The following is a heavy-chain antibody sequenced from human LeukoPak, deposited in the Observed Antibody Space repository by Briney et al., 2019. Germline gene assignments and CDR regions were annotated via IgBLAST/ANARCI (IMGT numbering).Heavy chain of an antibody. Sequence: GGSLRLSCAAAGFTFSSYGMSWVRQVPGKGLEWVSAISGSGGSTYYADSVKGRFTISRDNSKNTLYLQMNSLRAEDTAVYYCAKRPISAWAHWYFDLWGRGTLVTVSS. CDR2: ISGSGGST. J-gene: IGHJ2*01. V-gene: IGHV3-23*01. D-gene: IGHD2-21*01. CDR1: GFTFSSYG. CDR3: AKRPISAWAHWYFDL.